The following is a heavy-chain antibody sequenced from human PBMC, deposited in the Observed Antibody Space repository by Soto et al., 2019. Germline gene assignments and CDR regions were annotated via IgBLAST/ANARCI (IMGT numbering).Heavy chain of an antibody. CDR3: VRGPYYGLYYFDS. J-gene: IGHJ4*02. Sequence: QVLLVESGGGVVQPGTSLRLSCAASGFTIGSYGMHWVRQAPGKGLEWVAGLWYDGDDKYYGDSVKGRLTISRDNSRNTRYLQMNSLRAEDTAVYYCVRGPYYGLYYFDSWGQGTLVAGSS. CDR2: LWYDGDDK. V-gene: IGHV3-33*01. CDR1: GFTIGSYG. D-gene: IGHD3-10*01.